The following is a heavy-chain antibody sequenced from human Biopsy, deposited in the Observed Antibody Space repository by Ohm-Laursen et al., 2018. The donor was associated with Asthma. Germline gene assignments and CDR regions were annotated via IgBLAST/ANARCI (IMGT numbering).Heavy chain of an antibody. V-gene: IGHV3-33*08. CDR1: GFTFSSYA. CDR2: VGSDESYT. Sequence: SLRLSCAASGFTFSSYAMSWVRQVPGKGLEWVATVGSDESYTDHADSVKGRFTISRDNSKNTLHLQMNSLSPEDTAVYYCARDFSRAIMIGGGREHYFDFWGQGTLVTVSS. D-gene: IGHD3-16*01. CDR3: ARDFSRAIMIGGGREHYFDF. J-gene: IGHJ4*02.